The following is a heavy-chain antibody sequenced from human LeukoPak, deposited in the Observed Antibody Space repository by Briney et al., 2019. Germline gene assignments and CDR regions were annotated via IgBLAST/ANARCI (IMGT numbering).Heavy chain of an antibody. CDR1: GGSISISSYF. V-gene: IGHV4-39*01. CDR2: IYYSGST. Sequence: SETLSLTCTVSGGSISISSYFWGWIRQPPGKGLEWIGSIYYSGSTYYNPSLKSRVTISRDTSENQFSLKLTSVTAADTAVYYCARNYDSGSYYNGIDYWGQGTLVTVSS. CDR3: ARNYDSGSYYNGIDY. J-gene: IGHJ4*02. D-gene: IGHD3-10*01.